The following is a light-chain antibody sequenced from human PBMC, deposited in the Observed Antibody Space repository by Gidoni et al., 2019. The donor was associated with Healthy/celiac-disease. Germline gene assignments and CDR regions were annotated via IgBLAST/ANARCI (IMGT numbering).Light chain of an antibody. CDR3: QQSYSTPET. Sequence: DIQMTQSPSSLSASVGDTVTITCRASQSISSYLNWYQQKPGKAPKLLIYAASSLQSGVPSRFSGSGSGTDFTLTISSLQPEDFATYYCQQSYSTPETFXQXTKVXIK. CDR1: QSISSY. CDR2: AAS. V-gene: IGKV1-39*01. J-gene: IGKJ1*01.